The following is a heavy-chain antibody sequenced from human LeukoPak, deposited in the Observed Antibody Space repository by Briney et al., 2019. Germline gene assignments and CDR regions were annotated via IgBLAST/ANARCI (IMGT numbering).Heavy chain of an antibody. CDR2: ISGSGATM. Sequence: PGGSLRLSCAASGFTFSSYEMIWVRQAPGKGLEWVSFISGSGATMKYADSVKGRFTISRDNAKNSLYLQVNTLRAEDTALYYCARVLTVGGWGAFDIWGQGTMVTVSS. D-gene: IGHD1-26*01. J-gene: IGHJ3*02. V-gene: IGHV3-48*03. CDR1: GFTFSSYE. CDR3: ARVLTVGGWGAFDI.